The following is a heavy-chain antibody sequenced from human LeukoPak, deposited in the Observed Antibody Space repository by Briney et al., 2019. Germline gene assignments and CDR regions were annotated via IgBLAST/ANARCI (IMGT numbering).Heavy chain of an antibody. CDR2: IWYDGSNK. CDR1: GFTFSSYG. CDR3: ARGRNGSYLWYFDY. V-gene: IGHV3-33*08. Sequence: TGGSLRLSCAASGFTFSSYGMHWVRQAPGKGLEWVAVIWYDGSNKYYADSVKGRFTISRDNSKNTLYLQMNSLRAEDTAVYYCARGRNGSYLWYFDYWGQGTLVTVSS. J-gene: IGHJ4*02. D-gene: IGHD1-26*01.